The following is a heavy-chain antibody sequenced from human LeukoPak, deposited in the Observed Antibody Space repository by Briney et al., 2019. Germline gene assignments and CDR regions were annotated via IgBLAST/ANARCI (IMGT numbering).Heavy chain of an antibody. CDR1: GFTFSSDW. D-gene: IGHD3-10*01. V-gene: IGHV3-7*01. CDR2: IKQDGTEK. Sequence: HPGGSLRLSCAASGFTFSSDWMTWVRQAPGKGLEWVANIKQDGTEKYYVDSVKGRFTFSRDNAKNSLYLQMNSLRVEDTAVYYCASSRYGGYWGQGTLVTVSS. J-gene: IGHJ4*02. CDR3: ASSRYGGY.